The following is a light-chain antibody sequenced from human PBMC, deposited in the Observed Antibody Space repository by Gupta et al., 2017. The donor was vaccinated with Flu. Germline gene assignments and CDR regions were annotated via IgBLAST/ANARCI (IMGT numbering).Light chain of an antibody. CDR3: QQSYSDPQT. J-gene: IGKJ1*01. CDR1: QSITTF. CDR2: AAS. V-gene: IGKV1-39*01. Sequence: DIQMTQSPSSLSASVGDRVTITCRASQSITTFLNWYQHKPGRAPKFLIYAASSLQTGVPSRFSGSGSGTDFTLTISNLQPEDFATYYCQQSYSDPQTFGQGTKVEIK.